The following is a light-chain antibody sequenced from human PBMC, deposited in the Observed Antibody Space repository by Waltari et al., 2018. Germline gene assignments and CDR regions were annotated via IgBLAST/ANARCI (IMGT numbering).Light chain of an antibody. V-gene: IGLV2-8*01. CDR1: SRHLGGYNY. J-gene: IGLJ1*01. CDR3: ASYAGSHNYV. CDR2: EVT. Sequence: SALTQPLSPSGPPGTSVAIPCTCTSRHLGGYNYAAWYQKHPGKAPKLLIYEVTQRPSGVPDRFSGSKSGNTASLTVSGLQTEDEADYYCASYAGSHNYVFGTGTKVTVL.